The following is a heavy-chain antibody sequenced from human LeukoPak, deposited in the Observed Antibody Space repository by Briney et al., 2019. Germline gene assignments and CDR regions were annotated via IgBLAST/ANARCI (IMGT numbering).Heavy chain of an antibody. D-gene: IGHD1-26*01. Sequence: GASVKVSCKASGYTFTSYGISWVRQAPGQGLEWMGWISAYNGNTNYAQQLQGRVTMTTDTSTSTAYMELRSLRSDDTAVYYRARERIVGALNWFDPWGQGTLVTVSS. V-gene: IGHV1-18*01. J-gene: IGHJ5*02. CDR1: GYTFTSYG. CDR3: ARERIVGALNWFDP. CDR2: ISAYNGNT.